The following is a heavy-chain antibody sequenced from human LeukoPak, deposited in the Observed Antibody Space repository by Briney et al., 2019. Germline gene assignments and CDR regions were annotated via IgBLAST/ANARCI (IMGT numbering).Heavy chain of an antibody. CDR2: ISSSNSHI. J-gene: IGHJ4*02. CDR1: GFTLSSYS. Sequence: GGSLRLSCAASGFTLSSYSMNWVRQAPGKGLEWVSSISSSNSHIHYADSVKGRFTISRDNAKNSLYLQMSSLRAEDTAVYYCAKEFNRGLPDYWGQGTLVTVPS. CDR3: AKEFNRGLPDY. D-gene: IGHD2-21*01. V-gene: IGHV3-21*01.